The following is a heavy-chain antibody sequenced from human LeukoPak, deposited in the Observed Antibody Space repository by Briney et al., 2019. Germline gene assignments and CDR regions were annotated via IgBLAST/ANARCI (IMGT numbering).Heavy chain of an antibody. V-gene: IGHV3-48*04. Sequence: SGGSLRLSCAASGFTFSSHGMNWVRQAPGKGLGWVSYISSSGSTIYYADSVKGRFTISRDNAKNSLYLQMNSLRAEDTAVYYCARGGGLVAVAGTGFDYWGQGTLVTVSS. CDR2: ISSSGSTI. CDR3: ARGGGLVAVAGTGFDY. J-gene: IGHJ4*02. D-gene: IGHD6-19*01. CDR1: GFTFSSHG.